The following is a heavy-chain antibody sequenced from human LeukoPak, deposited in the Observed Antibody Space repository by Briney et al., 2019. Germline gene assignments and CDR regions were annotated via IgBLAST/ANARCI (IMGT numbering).Heavy chain of an antibody. D-gene: IGHD2-2*01. Sequence: SETLSLTCAVSGGTISSSNWWSWVRQPPGKVLEWIGEIYHSGNTNYNPSLKSRVSISVDKSKNQFSLKLNSVTAADTAVYYCARNFCSSIGCYYDGFDCWGQGTLVTVSS. CDR3: ARNFCSSIGCYYDGFDC. CDR2: IYHSGNT. CDR1: GGTISSSNW. J-gene: IGHJ4*02. V-gene: IGHV4-4*02.